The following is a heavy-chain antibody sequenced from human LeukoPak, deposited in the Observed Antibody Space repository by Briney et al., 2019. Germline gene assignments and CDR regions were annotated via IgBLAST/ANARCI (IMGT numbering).Heavy chain of an antibody. CDR2: IYYSGST. V-gene: IGHV4-31*11. Sequence: SETLSLTCAVYGGSFSGYYWSWIRQHPGKGLEWIGYIYYSGSTYYNPSLKSRVTISVDTSKNQFSLKLSSVTAADTAVYYCARGAGTTFAFDIWGQGTMVTVSS. CDR1: GGSFSGYY. CDR3: ARGAGTTFAFDI. J-gene: IGHJ3*02. D-gene: IGHD1-7*01.